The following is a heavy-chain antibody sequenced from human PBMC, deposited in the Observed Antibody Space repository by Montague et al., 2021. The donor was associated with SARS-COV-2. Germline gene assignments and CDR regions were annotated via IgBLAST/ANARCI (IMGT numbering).Heavy chain of an antibody. CDR3: ARGRGPETGYHFDY. J-gene: IGHJ4*02. CDR1: GFPFSHYA. Sequence: SRRLSFAASGFPFSHYAMNWVRQAPGKGLEWVAFVSYDGDNKFYAESVKGRFSISRDKAKNTLNLEVHSLRPDDTAVYYCARGRGPETGYHFDYWGQGTLVTVSS. V-gene: IGHV3-30-3*01. CDR2: VSYDGDNK. D-gene: IGHD3-9*01.